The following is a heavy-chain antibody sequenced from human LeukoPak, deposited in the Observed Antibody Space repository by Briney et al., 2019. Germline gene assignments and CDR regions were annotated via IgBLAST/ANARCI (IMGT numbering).Heavy chain of an antibody. CDR3: AGEPRPFDY. CDR2: INLSGGST. CDR1: GYTFTSYY. J-gene: IGHJ4*02. V-gene: IGHV1-46*01. Sequence: ASVKVSCKASGYTFTSYYIHWVRQAPGQGLEWMGIINLSGGSTSYAQKFQGRVTMTRDTATSTVYMELSSLRSEDSAVYYCAGEPRPFDYWGQGTLVTVSS.